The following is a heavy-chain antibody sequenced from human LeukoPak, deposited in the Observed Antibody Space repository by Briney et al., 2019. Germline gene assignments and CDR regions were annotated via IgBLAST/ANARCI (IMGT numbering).Heavy chain of an antibody. Sequence: GESLKISCKGSGYSFTSYWIGWVRQMPGKGLEWMGIIYPGDSDTRYSPSFQGQVTISADKSISTAYLQWSSLKASDTAMYYCARKSYYDSSGYYYVDYWGQGTLVTVSS. CDR1: GYSFTSYW. CDR3: ARKSYYDSSGYYYVDY. D-gene: IGHD3-22*01. V-gene: IGHV5-51*01. CDR2: IYPGDSDT. J-gene: IGHJ4*02.